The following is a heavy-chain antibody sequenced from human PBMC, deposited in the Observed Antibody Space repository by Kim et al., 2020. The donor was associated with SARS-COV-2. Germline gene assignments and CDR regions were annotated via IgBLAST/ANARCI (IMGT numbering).Heavy chain of an antibody. CDR2: IWYDGSNK. V-gene: IGHV3-33*06. D-gene: IGHD1-26*01. J-gene: IGHJ3*02. CDR1: GFTFSSYG. CDR3: AKDASGSSDGDDAFDI. Sequence: GGSLRLSCAASGFTFSSYGIHWVRQAPGEGLEWVAVIWYDGSNKYYADSVKGRFTISRDNSKNTLYLQMNSLRAEDTAVYYCAKDASGSSDGDDAFDIWGQGTMVTVSS.